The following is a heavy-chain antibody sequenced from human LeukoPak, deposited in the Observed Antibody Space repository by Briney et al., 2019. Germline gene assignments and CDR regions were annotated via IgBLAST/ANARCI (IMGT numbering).Heavy chain of an antibody. CDR3: ARDHRMSLVRVVMNPFDM. Sequence: PGGSLRLSCAASGFTVSNNYMSWVRQAPGKGLEWVSVIYTDGSTYYADSVKGRFTISRDNAKNSLYLQMNSLRDEDTAVYYCARDHRMSLVRVVMNPFDMWGQGTMVTVSS. D-gene: IGHD3-10*01. CDR2: IYTDGST. V-gene: IGHV3-53*01. CDR1: GFTVSNNY. J-gene: IGHJ3*02.